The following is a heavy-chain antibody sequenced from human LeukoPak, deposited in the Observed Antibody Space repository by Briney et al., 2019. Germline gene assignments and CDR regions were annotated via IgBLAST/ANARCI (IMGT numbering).Heavy chain of an antibody. D-gene: IGHD3-10*01. J-gene: IGHJ6*02. V-gene: IGHV7-4-1*02. Sequence: ASVKVSCKASGYAFTSYAMNWVRQAPGQGLEWMGWINTNTGNPTYAQGFTGRFVFSLDTSVSTAYLQISSLKAEDTAVYYCARASIFEFGELFPMDVWGQGTTVTVSS. CDR2: INTNTGNP. CDR3: ARASIFEFGELFPMDV. CDR1: GYAFTSYA.